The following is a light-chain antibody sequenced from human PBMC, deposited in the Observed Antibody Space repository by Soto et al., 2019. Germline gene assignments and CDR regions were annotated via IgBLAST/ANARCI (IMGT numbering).Light chain of an antibody. CDR1: SGHSTYA. CDR2: LNSDGSH. V-gene: IGLV4-69*01. J-gene: IGLJ2*01. CDR3: QTWGTAIHDVV. Sequence: QPVLTQSPSASASLGASVKLTCTLISGHSTYAIAWHQQQPEKGPRYLMKLNSDGSHSKGDGIPDRFSGSSSGAERHLTISSLQSEDEADYSCQTWGTAIHDVVFGGGTKLTVL.